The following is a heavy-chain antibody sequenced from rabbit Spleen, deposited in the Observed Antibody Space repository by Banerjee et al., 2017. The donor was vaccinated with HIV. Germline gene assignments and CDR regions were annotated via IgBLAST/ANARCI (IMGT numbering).Heavy chain of an antibody. V-gene: IGHV1S40*01. CDR1: GFSFSSSDY. CDR2: IASGSSGFT. D-gene: IGHD1-1*01. Sequence: QSLEESGGGLVQPEGSLALTCKASGFSFSSSDYMCWVRQAPGKGLEWISCIASGSSGFTYSATWAKGRFTISKTSSTTVTLQMTSLTVADTATYFCARDPAYASSSGYNIPNLWGPGTLVTVS. CDR3: ARDPAYASSSGYNIPNL. J-gene: IGHJ4*01.